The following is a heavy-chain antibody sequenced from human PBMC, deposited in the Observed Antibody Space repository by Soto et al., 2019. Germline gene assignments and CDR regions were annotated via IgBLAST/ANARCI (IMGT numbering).Heavy chain of an antibody. CDR3: ARAWGYAFDF. CDR1: GGSISNYY. V-gene: IGHV4-59*01. Sequence: QVQLQESGPGLVKPSETLSLTCTVSGGSISNYYWSWIRQPPGKGLEWIGYIYYSGSTYYSPPLKSRVTISVDTSKNQFSLKLSSVTAADTAVYYCARAWGYAFDFWGQGTMVTFSS. CDR2: IYYSGST. D-gene: IGHD7-27*01. J-gene: IGHJ3*01.